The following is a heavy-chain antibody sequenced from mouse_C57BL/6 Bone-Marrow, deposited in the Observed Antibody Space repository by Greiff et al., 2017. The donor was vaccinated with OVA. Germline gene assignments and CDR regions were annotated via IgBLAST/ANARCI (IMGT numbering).Heavy chain of an antibody. J-gene: IGHJ1*03. Sequence: QVHVEQPGAELVMPGASVKLSCKASGYTFTSYWMHWVKQRPGQGLEWIGEIDPSDSYTNYNQKFKGKSTLTVDKSSSTAYMQLSSLTSEDSAVYYCARDYWYFDVWGTGTTVTVSS. V-gene: IGHV1-69*01. CDR2: IDPSDSYT. CDR3: ARDYWYFDV. CDR1: GYTFTSYW.